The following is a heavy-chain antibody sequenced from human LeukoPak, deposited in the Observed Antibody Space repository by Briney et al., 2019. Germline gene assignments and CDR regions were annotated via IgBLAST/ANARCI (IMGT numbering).Heavy chain of an antibody. J-gene: IGHJ4*02. CDR1: GGSFSGYY. D-gene: IGHD4-23*01. Sequence: SETLSLTCAVYGGSFSGYYWSWIRQPPGKGLEWIGEINHSGSTNYNPSLKSRVTISVDTSKNQFSLKLSSVTAADTAVYYCARGSKRKNYGGFKNPPVRYFDYRGQGTLVTVSS. CDR3: ARGSKRKNYGGFKNPPVRYFDY. V-gene: IGHV4-34*01. CDR2: INHSGST.